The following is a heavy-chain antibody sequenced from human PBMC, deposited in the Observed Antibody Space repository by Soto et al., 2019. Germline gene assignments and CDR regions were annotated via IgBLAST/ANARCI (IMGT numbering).Heavy chain of an antibody. CDR1: GYMFSTYW. J-gene: IGHJ6*03. CDR2: IYPGDSDT. CDR3: ARHASSETYYYMDV. Sequence: PGESHKISCKGSGYMFSTYWIVLLRQMPGKGLEWMGIIYPGDSDTRYSPSFQGQVTISADKSISTAYLQWSSLKASDTAMYYFARHASSETYYYMDVWGKGTTVTVSS. D-gene: IGHD6-19*01. V-gene: IGHV5-51*01.